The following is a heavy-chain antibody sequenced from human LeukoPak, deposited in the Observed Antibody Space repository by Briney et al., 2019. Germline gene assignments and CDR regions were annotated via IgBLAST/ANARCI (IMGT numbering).Heavy chain of an antibody. V-gene: IGHV4-4*07. CDR2: ISGSGST. CDR1: GDSISYFY. J-gene: IGHJ4*02. D-gene: IGHD3-10*01. Sequence: SETLSLTCSVSGDSISYFYWSWIRQAAGKGLEWIGRISGSGSTDYNASLKSRVTMSVDTSKNQFSLKLSSVTAADTAVYYCAREWFGELGFWGQGTLVTVSS. CDR3: AREWFGELGF.